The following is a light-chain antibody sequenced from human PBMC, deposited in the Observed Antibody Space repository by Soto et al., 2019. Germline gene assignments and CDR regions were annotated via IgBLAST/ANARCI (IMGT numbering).Light chain of an antibody. Sequence: SYELTQPPSVSVSPGQTASITCSGDKLGDKSACWFQQKPGQSPVVVIYQDSKRPSGIPERFSGSNSGNTATLTISGTQAMDEADYYCQAWDSSAVVFGGGTKVTVL. CDR3: QAWDSSAVV. CDR2: QDS. CDR1: KLGDKS. V-gene: IGLV3-1*01. J-gene: IGLJ2*01.